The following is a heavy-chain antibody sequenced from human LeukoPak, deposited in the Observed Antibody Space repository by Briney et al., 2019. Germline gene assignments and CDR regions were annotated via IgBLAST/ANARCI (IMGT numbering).Heavy chain of an antibody. CDR1: GSTFDDYA. V-gene: IGHV3-43D*04. J-gene: IGHJ4*02. CDR3: AKDLTYYDFWSGYYYFDY. Sequence: PGGSLRLSCAASGSTFDDYAMHWVRQAPGKGLEWVSLISWVGGSTYYADSVKGRFTISRDNSKNSLYLQMNSLRAEDTALYYCAKDLTYYDFWSGYYYFDYWGQGTLVTVSS. D-gene: IGHD3-3*01. CDR2: ISWVGGST.